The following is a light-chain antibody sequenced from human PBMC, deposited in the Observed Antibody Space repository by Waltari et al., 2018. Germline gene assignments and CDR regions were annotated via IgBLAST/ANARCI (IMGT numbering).Light chain of an antibody. V-gene: IGLV1-40*01. CDR2: GTS. Sequence: QSVLTQPPSVSGDPGQRVTISCTGSTPNIGAGYDVHWYPPLPGTAPKLLIYGTSNRPSGVPDRFSGSKSGTSASLAITGLQAEDEADYYCQSYDSSLSGWVFGGGTKLTVL. CDR3: QSYDSSLSGWV. J-gene: IGLJ2*01. CDR1: TPNIGAGYD.